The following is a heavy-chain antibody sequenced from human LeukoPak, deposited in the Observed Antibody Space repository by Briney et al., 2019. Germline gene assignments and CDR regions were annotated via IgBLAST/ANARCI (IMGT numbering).Heavy chain of an antibody. CDR3: AKGLRQWLVQFVDY. CDR2: ISGSGGST. J-gene: IGHJ4*02. D-gene: IGHD6-19*01. Sequence: GGSLRLSCAASGFTFSSYAMRWVRQAPGKGLEWVSAISGSGGSTYYADSVKGRFTISRDNSKNTLYLQMNSLRAEDTAVYYCAKGLRQWLVQFVDYWGQGTLVTVSS. CDR1: GFTFSSYA. V-gene: IGHV3-23*01.